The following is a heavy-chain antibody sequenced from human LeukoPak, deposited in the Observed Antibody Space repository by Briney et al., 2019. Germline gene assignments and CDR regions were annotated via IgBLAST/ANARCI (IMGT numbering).Heavy chain of an antibody. CDR3: ARDPDYYDSYYFDY. CDR1: GYSLSSGYY. J-gene: IGHJ4*02. D-gene: IGHD3-22*01. Sequence: SETLSLTCTVSGYSLSSGYYWGWIRQPPGKGLEWIGSIYHSGSTYYNPSLKSRVTISVDTSKNQFSLKLSSVTAADTAVYYCARDPDYYDSYYFDYWGQGTLVTVSS. CDR2: IYHSGST. V-gene: IGHV4-38-2*02.